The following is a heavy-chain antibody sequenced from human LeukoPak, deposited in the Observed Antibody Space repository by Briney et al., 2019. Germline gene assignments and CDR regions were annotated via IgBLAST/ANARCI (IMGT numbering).Heavy chain of an antibody. D-gene: IGHD3-3*01. Sequence: SETLSLTCSVSGDSISSGSYNWNWIRQPAGKGLEWVGRISPSGSTDYNPSLKSRVTISVDTSKNQFSLKLSSVTAADTAVYYCARNVRFWSGCLDYWGQGTLVTVSS. CDR2: ISPSGST. V-gene: IGHV4-61*02. J-gene: IGHJ4*02. CDR1: GDSISSGSYN. CDR3: ARNVRFWSGCLDY.